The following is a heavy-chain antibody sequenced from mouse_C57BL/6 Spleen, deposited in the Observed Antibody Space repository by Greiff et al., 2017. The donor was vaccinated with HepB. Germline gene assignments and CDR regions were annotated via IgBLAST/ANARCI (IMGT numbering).Heavy chain of an antibody. CDR2: ISDGGSYT. D-gene: IGHD4-1*01. Sequence: EVKVVESGGGLVKPGGSLKLSCAASGFTFSSYAMSWVRQTPEKRLEWVATISDGGSYTYYPDNVKGRFTISRDNAKNNLYLQMSHLKSEDTAMYYCARDQGGTIDYWGQGTTLTVSS. CDR1: GFTFSSYA. CDR3: ARDQGGTIDY. V-gene: IGHV5-4*01. J-gene: IGHJ2*01.